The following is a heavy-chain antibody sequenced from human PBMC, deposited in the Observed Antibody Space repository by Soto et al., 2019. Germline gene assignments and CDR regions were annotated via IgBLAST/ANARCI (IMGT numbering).Heavy chain of an antibody. V-gene: IGHV4-39*01. Sequence: SETLSLTCTVSGDSISSRSYFWAWIRQPPGKGLEWIGSIYYSGNTYYNPSLRSRVTISVDTSKNQFSLKLSSVTAADTAVYYCASQQLVHYYYGMDVWGQGTTVTVSS. J-gene: IGHJ6*02. CDR2: IYYSGNT. CDR1: GDSISSRSYF. CDR3: ASQQLVHYYYGMDV. D-gene: IGHD6-13*01.